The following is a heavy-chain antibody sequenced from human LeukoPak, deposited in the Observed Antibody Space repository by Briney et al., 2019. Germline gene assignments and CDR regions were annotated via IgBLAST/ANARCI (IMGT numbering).Heavy chain of an antibody. CDR3: ASRLTMVRGVAFDY. J-gene: IGHJ4*02. CDR2: ISYDGSNK. V-gene: IGHV3-30*14. Sequence: GGSLRLSCAASGFTFSSYAMHWVRQAPGKGLEWVAVISYDGSNKYYADSVKGRFTISRDNSKNTLYLQMNSLRAEDTAVYYCASRLTMVRGVAFDYWGQGTLVTVSS. D-gene: IGHD3-10*01. CDR1: GFTFSSYA.